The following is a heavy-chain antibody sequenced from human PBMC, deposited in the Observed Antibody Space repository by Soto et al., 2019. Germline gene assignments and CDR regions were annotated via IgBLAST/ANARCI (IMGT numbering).Heavy chain of an antibody. J-gene: IGHJ5*02. CDR1: GGSISSGGYY. D-gene: IGHD3-10*01. CDR2: IYYSGNT. V-gene: IGHV4-31*03. CDR3: ARGSITMIRGLIIKEGNWFDP. Sequence: QVQLQESGPGLVKPSQTLSLTCTVSGGSISSGGYYWSWIRQHPGKGLEWIGYIYYSGNTYYNPSLKSRVTISLDTSKNQFSLKLSSVTAADTAVYYCARGSITMIRGLIIKEGNWFDPWGQGTLVTVSS.